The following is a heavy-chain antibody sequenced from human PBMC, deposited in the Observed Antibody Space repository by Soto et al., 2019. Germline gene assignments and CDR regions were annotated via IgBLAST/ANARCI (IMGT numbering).Heavy chain of an antibody. D-gene: IGHD3-22*01. Sequence: PSETLSLTCTVSGGSINSGGYCWTWIRQPPGKGLEWIGFIYHTGTTYYNPSLKSRVTISVDRSKNQFSLKLNSVTAADTVVYYCARGVNYYDSSGSSWFDPWGQGALVT. CDR1: GGSINSGGYC. J-gene: IGHJ5*02. CDR2: IYHTGTT. V-gene: IGHV4-30-2*01. CDR3: ARGVNYYDSSGSSWFDP.